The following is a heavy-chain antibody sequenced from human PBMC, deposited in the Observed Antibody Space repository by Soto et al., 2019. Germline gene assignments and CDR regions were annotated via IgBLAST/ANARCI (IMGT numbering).Heavy chain of an antibody. CDR2: ISYDGSNK. D-gene: IGHD3-22*01. CDR3: ARGGDDGSGYFGS. J-gene: IGHJ4*02. Sequence: QVQLVESGGGVVQPGRSLRLSCAASGFTFSSYAMHWVRQAPGNGLEWVAVISYDGSNKYYADSVKGRFTTSRDNSKNTLYLQRYSLGAEDTAVYYCARGGDDGSGYFGSWGQGTLVAVSS. V-gene: IGHV3-30-3*01. CDR1: GFTFSSYA.